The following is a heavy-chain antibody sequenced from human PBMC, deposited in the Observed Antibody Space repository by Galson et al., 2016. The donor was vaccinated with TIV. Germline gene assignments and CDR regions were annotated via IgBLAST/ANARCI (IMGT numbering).Heavy chain of an antibody. V-gene: IGHV1-3*01. CDR1: GYTFTIYA. Sequence: SVKVSCKASGYTFTIYAMHWVRQAPGQRLEWMGWINAGNGNTKYSQKFQGRVTITRDTFASTAYMELSSLTSADTAVYYCARPPYCGGDCYKYDRWGQGTLVTVSS. D-gene: IGHD2-21*01. CDR3: ARPPYCGGDCYKYDR. CDR2: INAGNGNT. J-gene: IGHJ5*02.